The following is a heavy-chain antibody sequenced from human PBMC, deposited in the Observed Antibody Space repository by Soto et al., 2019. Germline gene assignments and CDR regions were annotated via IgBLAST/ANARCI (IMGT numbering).Heavy chain of an antibody. D-gene: IGHD3-10*01. V-gene: IGHV4-31*03. Sequence: TLSLTCTVSGGSISSGGYYWSWIRQHPGKGLEWIGYIYYSGSTYYNPSLKSRVTISVDTSKNQFSLKLSSVTAADTAVYYFARGVTMVRGVIHTPYFDYWGQGTLVTVSS. J-gene: IGHJ4*02. CDR2: IYYSGST. CDR1: GGSISSGGYY. CDR3: ARGVTMVRGVIHTPYFDY.